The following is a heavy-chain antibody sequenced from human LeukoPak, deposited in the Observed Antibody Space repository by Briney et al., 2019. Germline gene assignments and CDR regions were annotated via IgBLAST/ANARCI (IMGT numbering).Heavy chain of an antibody. D-gene: IGHD3-22*01. Sequence: PSETLSLTCTVSGGSLRSTYYWGWIRQPPGKGLEWMGSMYYTGTTYYNPSLKTRVTMSFDTSKNQFSLNLSSVTAADTAVYYCARGANYDSSGYYYNPFDYWARETWSPSPQ. V-gene: IGHV4-39*07. J-gene: IGHJ4*02. CDR1: GGSLRSTYY. CDR2: MYYTGTT. CDR3: ARGANYDSSGYYYNPFDY.